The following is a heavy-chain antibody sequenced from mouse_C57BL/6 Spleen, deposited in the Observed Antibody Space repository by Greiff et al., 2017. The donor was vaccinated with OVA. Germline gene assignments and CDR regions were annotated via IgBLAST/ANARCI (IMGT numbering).Heavy chain of an antibody. CDR1: GFNIKDDY. J-gene: IGHJ3*01. D-gene: IGHD3-2*02. Sequence: EVKLQESGAELVRPGASVKLSCTASGFNIKDDYMHWVKQRPEQGLEWIGWIDPENGDTEYASKFQGKATITADTSSNTAYLQLSSLTSDDTAVYYCTTGSGYQYWGQGTLVTVSA. V-gene: IGHV14-4*01. CDR3: TTGSGYQY. CDR2: IDPENGDT.